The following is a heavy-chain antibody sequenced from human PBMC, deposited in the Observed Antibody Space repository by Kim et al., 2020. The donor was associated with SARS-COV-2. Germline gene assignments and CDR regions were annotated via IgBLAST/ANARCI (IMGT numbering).Heavy chain of an antibody. J-gene: IGHJ4*02. CDR3: ARGRIAVAGKGLFDY. D-gene: IGHD6-19*01. CDR2: INHSGST. CDR1: GGSFSGYY. V-gene: IGHV4-34*01. Sequence: SETLSLTCAVYGGSFSGYYWSWIRQPPGKGLEWIGEINHSGSTNYNPSLKSRVTISVDTSKNQFSLKLSAVTAADTAVYYCARGRIAVAGKGLFDYWGQGTLVTGSS.